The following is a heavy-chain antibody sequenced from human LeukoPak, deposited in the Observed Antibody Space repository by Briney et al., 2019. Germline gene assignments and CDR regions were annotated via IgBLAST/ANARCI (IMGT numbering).Heavy chain of an antibody. Sequence: GGSLRLSCAASGFTFSSYWMSWVRQAPGKGLEWVANIKQDGSEKYYVDSVKGRFTISRDNAKNSLYLQMNSLRAEDTAVYYCARSYSGYDPNWFDPWGQGTLVTVFS. CDR3: ARSYSGYDPNWFDP. V-gene: IGHV3-7*03. J-gene: IGHJ5*02. D-gene: IGHD5-12*01. CDR2: IKQDGSEK. CDR1: GFTFSSYW.